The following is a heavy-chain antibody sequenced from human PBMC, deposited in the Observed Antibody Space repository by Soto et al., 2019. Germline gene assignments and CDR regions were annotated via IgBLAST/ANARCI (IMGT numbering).Heavy chain of an antibody. J-gene: IGHJ6*02. CDR1: GGTFSSYA. Sequence: QVQLVQSGAEVKKPGSSVKVSCKASGGTFSSYALRWVRQAPGQGLEWMGGIIPIFGTANYAQKFQGRVTITADESTRSAYMELSSLRSEDTAVYYCARESGELELPYYYYGMDVWGQGTTVTVSS. V-gene: IGHV1-69*01. CDR3: ARESGELELPYYYYGMDV. CDR2: IIPIFGTA. D-gene: IGHD1-7*01.